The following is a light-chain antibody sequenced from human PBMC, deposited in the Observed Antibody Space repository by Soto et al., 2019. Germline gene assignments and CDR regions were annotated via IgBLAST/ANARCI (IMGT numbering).Light chain of an antibody. CDR1: SSNSGAGYD. CDR3: QSSDISLSGSRVV. J-gene: IGLJ2*01. CDR2: GNN. Sequence: QSVLTQPPSVSGAPGQRVSISCTGSSSNSGAGYDVHWYQQFPGTAPKLLIHGNNNRPSGVPDRFSGSKSGSSASLAITGLQAEDEADYYCQSSDISLSGSRVVFGGGTKLTVL. V-gene: IGLV1-40*01.